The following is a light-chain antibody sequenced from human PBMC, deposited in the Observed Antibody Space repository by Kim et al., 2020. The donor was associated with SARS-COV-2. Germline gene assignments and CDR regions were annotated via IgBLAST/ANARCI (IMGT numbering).Light chain of an antibody. CDR3: QQYGSSPWT. V-gene: IGKV3-20*01. Sequence: EIVLTQSPGTLSLSPGERATLSCRASQSVSSSYLGWYQQKPGQAPRLLIYGASSRATGIPDRFSGSGSGTDFTLTISRLEPEDFAVYYCQQYGSSPWTFGQGKVDIK. CDR1: QSVSSSY. J-gene: IGKJ1*01. CDR2: GAS.